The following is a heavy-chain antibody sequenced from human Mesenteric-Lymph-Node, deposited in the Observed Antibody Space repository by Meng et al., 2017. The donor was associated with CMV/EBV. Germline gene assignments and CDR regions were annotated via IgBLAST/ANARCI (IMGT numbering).Heavy chain of an antibody. V-gene: IGHV4-39*01. CDR3: ARPHYYGSGSSPWFDP. D-gene: IGHD3-10*01. J-gene: IGHJ5*02. Sequence: QLQLQEPGPGPVKPSETLSLTCTVSGGSISSSSYYWGWIRQPPGKGLEWIGSIYYSGSTYYNPSLKSRVTISVDTSKNQFSLKLSSVTAADTAVYYCARPHYYGSGSSPWFDPWGQGTLVTVSS. CDR2: IYYSGST. CDR1: GGSISSSSYY.